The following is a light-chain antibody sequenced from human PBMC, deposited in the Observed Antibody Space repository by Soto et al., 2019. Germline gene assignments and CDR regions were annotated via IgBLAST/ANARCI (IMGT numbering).Light chain of an antibody. J-gene: IGKJ2*01. Sequence: EIVLTQSPGTLSLSIGERATLSCRASQSVSSSYLAWYQQKPGQAPRLLIYGASSRATGIPDRFSGSGSGTDFTLTISRLEPEDFAVYYCQQYGRSPGYTFGQGTKLEIK. V-gene: IGKV3-20*01. CDR3: QQYGRSPGYT. CDR2: GAS. CDR1: QSVSSSY.